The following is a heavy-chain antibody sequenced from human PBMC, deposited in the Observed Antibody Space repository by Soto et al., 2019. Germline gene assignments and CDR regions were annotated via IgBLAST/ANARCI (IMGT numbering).Heavy chain of an antibody. D-gene: IGHD2-21*02. CDR1: GGSISSYY. Sequence: SDTLPLTCSVSGGSISSYYWSWIRQPPGRGLEWIGYILHRGRSGSTNYHPSLKSRVIISVDTSRNQFSLKLTSVTAADTAVYYGTRTALGWFDPWGQGTVVTVSS. CDR2: ILHRGRSGST. J-gene: IGHJ5*02. CDR3: TRTALGWFDP. V-gene: IGHV4-59*07.